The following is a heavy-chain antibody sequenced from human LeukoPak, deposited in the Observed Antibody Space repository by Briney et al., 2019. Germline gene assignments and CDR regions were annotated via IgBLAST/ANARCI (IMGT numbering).Heavy chain of an antibody. J-gene: IGHJ4*02. V-gene: IGHV3-23*01. D-gene: IGHD3-10*01. CDR3: ARDRVSMVRGVIATAVDY. CDR2: ISDSGANT. CDR1: GFTFSSYS. Sequence: LPGGSLRLSCAASGFTFSSYSMSWVRQAPGKGLEWVSIISDSGANTYYADSVKGRFTISRDNAKNSLYLQMNSLRAEDTAVYYCARDRVSMVRGVIATAVDYWGQGTLVTVSS.